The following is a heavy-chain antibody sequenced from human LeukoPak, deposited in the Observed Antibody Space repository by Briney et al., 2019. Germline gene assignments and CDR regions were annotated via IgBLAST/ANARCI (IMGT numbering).Heavy chain of an antibody. J-gene: IGHJ5*02. V-gene: IGHV1-2*02. Sequence: ASVKVSCKASGYTFTGYYMHWVRQAPGQGLEWMGWINPNSGGTNYAQKFQGRVTMTRDTSISTAYTELGRLRSDDTAVYYCARELRDNWNDEYNWFDPWGQGTLVTVSS. CDR2: INPNSGGT. CDR1: GYTFTGYY. CDR3: ARELRDNWNDEYNWFDP. D-gene: IGHD1-1*01.